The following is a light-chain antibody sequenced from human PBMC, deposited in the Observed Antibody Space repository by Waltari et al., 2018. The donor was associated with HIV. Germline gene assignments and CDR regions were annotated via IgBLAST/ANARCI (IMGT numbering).Light chain of an antibody. V-gene: IGLV1-47*01. CDR1: TSTVDISP. J-gene: IGLJ3*02. CDR3: ATWADILSAWV. Sequence: QSVLTQPHSMSVTPGQRVTITCSGRTSTVDISPCDWDQRVPGAAPKLLIFANDQRPLGVPDRFSGSKSGSSASLAISGLRSEDEADYYCATWADILSAWVFGGGTRVTVL. CDR2: AND.